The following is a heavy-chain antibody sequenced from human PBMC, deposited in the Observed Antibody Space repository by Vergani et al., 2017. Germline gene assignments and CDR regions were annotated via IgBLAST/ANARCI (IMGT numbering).Heavy chain of an antibody. Sequence: QVQLQESGPGLVKPSETLSLTCTVSGGSVSSGSYYWSWIRQPAGKGLEWIGYIYYSGSTNYNPSLKSRVTISVDTSKNQFSLKLSSVTAADTAVHYCARGRECSSTSCYDYYYYYMDVWGKGTTVTVSS. CDR3: ARGRECSSTSCYDYYYYYMDV. CDR2: IYYSGST. D-gene: IGHD2-2*01. J-gene: IGHJ6*03. V-gene: IGHV4-61*10. CDR1: GGSVSSGSYY.